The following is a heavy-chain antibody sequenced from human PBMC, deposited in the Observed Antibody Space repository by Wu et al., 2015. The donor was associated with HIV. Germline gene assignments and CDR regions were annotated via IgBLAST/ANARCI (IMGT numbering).Heavy chain of an antibody. V-gene: IGHV1-2*02. CDR3: ASLTYCRGGSCYSGDY. D-gene: IGHD2-15*01. J-gene: IGHJ4*02. CDR2: INPNSGGT. CDR1: GYSFTAYY. Sequence: VQLVQSGREVKKPGASVKVSCKTSGYSFTAYYMHWVRQAPGRGLEWMGWINPNSGGTNYAQKFQGRVTMTRDTSVTTAYMELSRLRSDDTAIYYCASLTYCRGGSCYSGDYWGQGTLVTVFS.